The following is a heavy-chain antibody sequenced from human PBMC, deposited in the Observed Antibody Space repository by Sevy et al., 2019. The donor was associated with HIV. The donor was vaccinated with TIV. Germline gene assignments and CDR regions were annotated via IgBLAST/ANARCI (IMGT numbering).Heavy chain of an antibody. Sequence: SETLSLTCSVSGGSISSPDYNWSWIRQSPGKGLEWIGYIYYSGNVYSSPSFQSRLSLSIDTSNNQFSLHLNSVTAADTAVSYCGSLAGPFGWIDPWGQRTPVTVSS. V-gene: IGHV4-30-4*01. J-gene: IGHJ5*02. D-gene: IGHD2-15*01. CDR1: GGSISSPDYN. CDR2: IYYSGNV. CDR3: GSLAGPFGWIDP.